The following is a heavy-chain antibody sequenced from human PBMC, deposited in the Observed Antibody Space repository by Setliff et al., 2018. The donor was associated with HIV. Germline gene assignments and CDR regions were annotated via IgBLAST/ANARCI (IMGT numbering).Heavy chain of an antibody. D-gene: IGHD5-18*01. J-gene: IGHJ4*02. CDR1: GYSISSGYY. Sequence: ETLSLTCAVSGYSISSGYYWGWIRQPPGKGLEWIGSVFHSGSTYYNPSLKSRVTMSVDTSKNQFSLKLSSVTAADTAVYYCARDAERGYSYGYDYWGQGTLVTVSS. CDR2: VFHSGST. CDR3: ARDAERGYSYGYDY. V-gene: IGHV4-38-2*02.